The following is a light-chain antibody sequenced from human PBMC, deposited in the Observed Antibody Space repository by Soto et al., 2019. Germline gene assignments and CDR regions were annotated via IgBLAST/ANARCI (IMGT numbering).Light chain of an antibody. CDR2: EAS. CDR3: NSRA. J-gene: IGKJ5*01. V-gene: IGKV1-12*01. Sequence: DIPMTQSPSSVSASVGDRVTITCRASQGISSCLAWYQQKPGRAPKLLIYEASTLESGVPSRFSGSGSETEDTLTISRLQTDDFATHFRNSRAFGQGTRLEI. CDR1: QGISSC.